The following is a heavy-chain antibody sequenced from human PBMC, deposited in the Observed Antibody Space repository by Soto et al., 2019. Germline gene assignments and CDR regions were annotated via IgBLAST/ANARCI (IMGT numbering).Heavy chain of an antibody. V-gene: IGHV3-21*01. Sequence: GGSLRLSCAASGFTFSSYSMNWVRQAPGKGLEWVSSISSSSSYIYYADSVKGRFTISRDNAKNSLYLKMNSLRAEDTAVYYCARDKGRITMVRGVITAYWFDPWGQGTLVTVSS. CDR3: ARDKGRITMVRGVITAYWFDP. CDR2: ISSSSSYI. J-gene: IGHJ5*02. CDR1: GFTFSSYS. D-gene: IGHD3-10*01.